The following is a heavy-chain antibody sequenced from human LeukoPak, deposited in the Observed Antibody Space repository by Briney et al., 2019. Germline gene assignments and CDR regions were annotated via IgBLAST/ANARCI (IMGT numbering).Heavy chain of an antibody. Sequence: PSETLSLTCTVSGGSISSYYWSWIRQPPGKGLEWIGYIYYSGPTNYNPSLKSRVTLAVDTSKNQFSLKLSSVTAADTAVYYCARQGRVAVAGPDYWGQGTLVTVSS. J-gene: IGHJ4*02. CDR3: ARQGRVAVAGPDY. V-gene: IGHV4-59*08. CDR1: GGSISSYY. CDR2: IYYSGPT. D-gene: IGHD6-19*01.